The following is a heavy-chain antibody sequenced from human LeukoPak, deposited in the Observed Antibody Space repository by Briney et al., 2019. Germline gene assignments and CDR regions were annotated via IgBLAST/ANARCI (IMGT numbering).Heavy chain of an antibody. CDR3: ARDQPSVGWGFDS. V-gene: IGHV3-11*04. CDR1: GFTFSDYY. CDR2: INGRGFTI. J-gene: IGHJ4*02. D-gene: IGHD2-15*01. Sequence: GGSLRLSCAASGFTFSDYYMSWIRQAPGKGLEWVANINGRGFTIHYADSIKGRFTISRDNTKNSLDLQMSNLRAEDTGLYYCARDQPSVGWGFDSWGRGTLVLVSS.